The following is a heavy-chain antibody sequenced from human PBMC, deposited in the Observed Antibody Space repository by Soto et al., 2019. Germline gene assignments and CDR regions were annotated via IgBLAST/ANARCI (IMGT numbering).Heavy chain of an antibody. CDR2: IYYSGST. CDR1: GGSISSGDYY. V-gene: IGHV4-30-4*01. D-gene: IGHD4-17*01. CDR3: ARDRNDYGDYGLDY. Sequence: QVQLQESGPGLVKPSQTLSLTCTVSGGSISSGDYYWSWIRQPPGKRLEWIGYIYYSGSTYYNPSLKSRVTISVDTSKNQFSLKLSSVTAADTDVYYCARDRNDYGDYGLDYWGQGTLVTVSS. J-gene: IGHJ4*02.